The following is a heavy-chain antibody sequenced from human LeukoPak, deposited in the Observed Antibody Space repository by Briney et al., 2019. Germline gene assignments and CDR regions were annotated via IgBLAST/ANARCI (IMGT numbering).Heavy chain of an antibody. CDR3: AKDRGYMDV. V-gene: IGHV3-43D*04. CDR1: GFTFDDYA. CDR2: ISWDGGST. Sequence: PGGSLRLSCAASGFTFDDYAMHWVRQAPGKGLEWVSLISWDGGSTYYADSVKGRFTISRDNSKNSLYLQMNSLRAEDTASYYCAKDRGYMDVWGKGTTVTVSS. J-gene: IGHJ6*03.